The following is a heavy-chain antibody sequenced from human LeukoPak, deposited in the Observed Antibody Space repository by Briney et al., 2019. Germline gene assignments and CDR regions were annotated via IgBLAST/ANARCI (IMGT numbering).Heavy chain of an antibody. CDR2: IIPIFGTA. Sequence: AASVKVSCKASGGTFSSYAISWVRQAPGQGLEWMGGIIPIFGTANYAQKFQGRVTITADEPTSTAYMELSSLRSEDTAVYYCARDGTQSLGGWLHPRPFDYWGQGTLVTVSS. CDR3: ARDGTQSLGGWLHPRPFDY. D-gene: IGHD5-24*01. V-gene: IGHV1-69*13. CDR1: GGTFSSYA. J-gene: IGHJ4*02.